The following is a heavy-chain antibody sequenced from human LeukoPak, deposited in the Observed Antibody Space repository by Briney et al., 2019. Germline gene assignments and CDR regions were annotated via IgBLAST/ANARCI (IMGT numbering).Heavy chain of an antibody. CDR1: GFTFSSYW. Sequence: PGGSLRLSCAASGFTFSSYWMSWVRQAPGKGLEWVANIKQDGSEKYYVDSVKGRFTISRDNAKNSLYLQMDSLRAEDTAVYYCARDSSAAAGTISDYWGQGTLVTVSS. J-gene: IGHJ4*02. CDR3: ARDSSAAAGTISDY. D-gene: IGHD6-13*01. V-gene: IGHV3-7*04. CDR2: IKQDGSEK.